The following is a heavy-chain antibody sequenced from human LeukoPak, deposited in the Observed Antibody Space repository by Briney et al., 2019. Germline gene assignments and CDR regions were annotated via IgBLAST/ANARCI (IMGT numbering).Heavy chain of an antibody. J-gene: IGHJ4*02. CDR1: GDTFISYN. D-gene: IGHD3-22*01. CDR2: INPSGGST. Sequence: ASVKVACKASGDTFISYNMHWVRQAPGQGLEWMGIINPSGGSTNYAQKFQGRVTMTRDTSTSTVYMELSSLRSEDTAVYYCARDRDYYDSFFDYWGQGTLVTVSS. V-gene: IGHV1-46*01. CDR3: ARDRDYYDSFFDY.